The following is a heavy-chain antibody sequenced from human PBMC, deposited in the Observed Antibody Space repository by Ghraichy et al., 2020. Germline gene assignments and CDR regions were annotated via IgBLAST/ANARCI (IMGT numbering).Heavy chain of an antibody. CDR1: GFTFSNYA. CDR3: AKTGGNFYHYYMDV. J-gene: IGHJ6*03. Sequence: GRSLRLSCAASGFTFSNYAMSWVRQAPGKGLEWVSTLTGTGGNTYYADSVKGRFTISRDNSKNTLYLQVNSLRAEDTAVYYCAKTGGNFYHYYMDVWGKGTPVTVS. V-gene: IGHV3-23*01. D-gene: IGHD4-23*01. CDR2: LTGTGGNT.